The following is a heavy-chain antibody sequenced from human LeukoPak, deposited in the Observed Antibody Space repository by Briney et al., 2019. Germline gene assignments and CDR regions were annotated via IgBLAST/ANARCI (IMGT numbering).Heavy chain of an antibody. CDR3: ARGEVLRYFDWLLD. J-gene: IGHJ4*02. Sequence: SETLSLTCTVSGGSISSSSYYWGWIRHPPGKGLEWIGSIYYSGSTYSNPSLKSRVTISVDTSKNQFSLKLSSVTAADTAVYYCARGEVLRYFDWLLDWGQGTLVTVSS. D-gene: IGHD3-9*01. V-gene: IGHV4-39*01. CDR2: IYYSGST. CDR1: GGSISSSSYY.